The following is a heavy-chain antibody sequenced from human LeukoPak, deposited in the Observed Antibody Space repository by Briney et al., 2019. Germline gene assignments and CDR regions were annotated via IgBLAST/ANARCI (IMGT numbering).Heavy chain of an antibody. CDR1: GGSFSGYH. Sequence: PSETLSLTCAVYGGSFSGYHWSWIRQPPGKGLEWIGEINHSGSTNYNPSLKSRVTISVDTSKNQFSLKLSSVTAADTAVYYCARGRYSSGWTLRYYGMDVWGQGTTVTVSS. V-gene: IGHV4-34*01. CDR2: INHSGST. D-gene: IGHD6-19*01. CDR3: ARGRYSSGWTLRYYGMDV. J-gene: IGHJ6*02.